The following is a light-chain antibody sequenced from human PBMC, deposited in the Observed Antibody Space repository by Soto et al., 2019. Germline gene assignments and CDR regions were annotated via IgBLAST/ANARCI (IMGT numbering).Light chain of an antibody. V-gene: IGLV1-47*01. CDR2: RNN. CDR1: SSNIGSNY. CDR3: AAWDDSLNGV. J-gene: IGLJ3*02. Sequence: QSVLTQPPSASGTPGQRVTISCSGSSSNIGSNYVYWYKQLPGTAPKLLIYRNNQRPSGVPDRFSGSKSGTSASLAISGLRSEDEADYYCAAWDDSLNGVFGGGTKVTVL.